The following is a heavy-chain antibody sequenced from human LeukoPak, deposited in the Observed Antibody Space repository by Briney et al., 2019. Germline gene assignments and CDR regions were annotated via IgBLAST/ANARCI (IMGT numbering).Heavy chain of an antibody. J-gene: IGHJ5*02. CDR1: GFTFSSYS. D-gene: IGHD6-13*01. Sequence: NPGGSLRLSCAASGFTFSSYSMNWVRQAPGKGLEWVSSISSSSSYIYYADSVKGRFTISRDNAKNSLYLQMNSLRAEDTAVYYCARDSKYSSSWYGPEWFDPWGQGTLVTVSS. V-gene: IGHV3-21*01. CDR3: ARDSKYSSSWYGPEWFDP. CDR2: ISSSSSYI.